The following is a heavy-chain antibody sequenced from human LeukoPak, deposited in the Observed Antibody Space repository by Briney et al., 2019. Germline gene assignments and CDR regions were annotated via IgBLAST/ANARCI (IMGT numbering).Heavy chain of an antibody. CDR1: GFTFSGFA. CDR2: IKSKTDGGTT. V-gene: IGHV3-15*01. Sequence: GGSLRLSCAASGFTFSGFAMSWVRQAPGKGLEWVGRIKSKTDGGTTDYAAPVKGRFTISRDDSKNTLYLQMNSLKTEDTAVYYCTTDLPGTDAFDIWGQGTMVTVSS. CDR3: TTDLPGTDAFDI. J-gene: IGHJ3*02. D-gene: IGHD1/OR15-1a*01.